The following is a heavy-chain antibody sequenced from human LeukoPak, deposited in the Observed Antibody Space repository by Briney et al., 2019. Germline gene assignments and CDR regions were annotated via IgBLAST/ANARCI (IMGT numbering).Heavy chain of an antibody. CDR3: ARQSQRGTDY. V-gene: IGHV5-51*01. D-gene: IGHD6-25*01. CDR2: IYPGDSDT. CDR1: GYSFTSYR. Sequence: GESLKISCKGSGYSFTSYRIGWVRQMPGKGLEWMGIIYPGDSDTRSSPSFQGQDTISADKAISTACLQWSSLKPSDTARYYCARQSQRGTDYWGQGTLVTVSS. J-gene: IGHJ4*02.